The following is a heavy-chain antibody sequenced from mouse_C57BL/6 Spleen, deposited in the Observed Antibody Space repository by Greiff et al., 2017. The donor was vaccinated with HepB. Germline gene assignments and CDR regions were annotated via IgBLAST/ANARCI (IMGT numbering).Heavy chain of an antibody. D-gene: IGHD2-3*01. CDR2: IRNKANGYTT. CDR3: ARSYDGYSWFAY. V-gene: IGHV7-3*01. Sequence: EVQLVESGGGLVQPGGSLSLSCAASGFTFTDYYMSWVRQPPGKALEWLGFIRNKANGYTTEYSASVKGRFTISRDNSQSILYLQMNALRAEDSATYYCARSYDGYSWFAYWGQGTLVTVSA. J-gene: IGHJ3*01. CDR1: GFTFTDYY.